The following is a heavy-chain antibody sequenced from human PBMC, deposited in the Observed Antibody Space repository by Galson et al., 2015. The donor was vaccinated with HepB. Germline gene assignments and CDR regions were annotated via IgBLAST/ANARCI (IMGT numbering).Heavy chain of an antibody. J-gene: IGHJ3*02. CDR3: GEGNDAFDI. CDR1: GYTFIDYG. Sequence: SVKVSCKASGYTFIDYGIIWVRQAPGQGLEWMGRIIPILDIANYAQKFQGRVTITADKSTSTTYMKLSSLRSEDTAVYYCGEGNDAFDIWGQGTMVTVSS. V-gene: IGHV1-69*04. CDR2: IIPILDIA. D-gene: IGHD1-26*01.